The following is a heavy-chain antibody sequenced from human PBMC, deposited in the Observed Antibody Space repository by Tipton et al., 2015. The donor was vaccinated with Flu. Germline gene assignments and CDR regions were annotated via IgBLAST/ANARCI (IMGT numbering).Heavy chain of an antibody. CDR3: ARKEENGAYVYFDY. D-gene: IGHD4-17*01. Sequence: QLVQSGAEVKKPGASVKLSCKASGYSFTSYEITWVRQAPGQGLELVGWISGYNGNTKYTQYFQGSVTMTADTPTTTAFMELTSLTSADTAMYYCARKEENGAYVYFDYWGQGTLVTVSS. CDR2: ISGYNGNT. CDR1: GYSFTSYE. J-gene: IGHJ4*02. V-gene: IGHV1-18*01.